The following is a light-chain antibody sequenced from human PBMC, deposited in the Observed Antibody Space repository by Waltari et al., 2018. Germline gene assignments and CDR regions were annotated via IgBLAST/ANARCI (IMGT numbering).Light chain of an antibody. CDR2: KAS. V-gene: IGKV1-5*03. Sequence: DIRMTQFPSTLSASVGDRVTLTCRASPSVSSWVAWYQQKPGKAPKLLIYKASNLESGVPSRFSGSGSGTEFTLTISSLQTDDFATYYCEHYNGFPYTFGQGTRLEI. CDR3: EHYNGFPYT. J-gene: IGKJ2*01. CDR1: PSVSSW.